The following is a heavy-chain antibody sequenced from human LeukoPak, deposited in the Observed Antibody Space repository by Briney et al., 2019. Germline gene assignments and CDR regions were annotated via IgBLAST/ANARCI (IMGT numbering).Heavy chain of an antibody. V-gene: IGHV3-21*01. Sequence: GGSLRLSCAASGFTFSSYSMNWVRQAPGKGLEWVSSISSSSYIYYADSVKGRFTISRDNAKNSLYLQMNSLRAEDTAVYYCARGAETDFSMDVWGKETTVTASS. CDR1: GFTFSSYS. J-gene: IGHJ6*03. CDR3: ARGAETDFSMDV. CDR2: ISSSSYI. D-gene: IGHD2/OR15-2a*01.